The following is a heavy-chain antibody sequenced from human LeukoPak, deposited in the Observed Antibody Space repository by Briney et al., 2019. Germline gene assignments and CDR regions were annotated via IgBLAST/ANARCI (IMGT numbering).Heavy chain of an antibody. V-gene: IGHV3-23*01. Sequence: TGGSLRLSCAASGFTFSSYAMSWVRQAPGKGLEWVSAISGSGGSTCYADSVKGRFTISGDNSKNTLYLQMNSLRAEDTAVYYCAKGIAAAGYWGQGTLVTVSS. CDR2: ISGSGGST. J-gene: IGHJ4*02. D-gene: IGHD6-13*01. CDR1: GFTFSSYA. CDR3: AKGIAAAGY.